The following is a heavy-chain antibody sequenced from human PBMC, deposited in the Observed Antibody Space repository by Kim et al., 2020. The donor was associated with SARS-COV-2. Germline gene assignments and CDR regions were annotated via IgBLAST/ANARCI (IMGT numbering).Heavy chain of an antibody. CDR1: GYTLTELS. V-gene: IGHV1-24*01. J-gene: IGHJ4*02. CDR2: FDPEDGET. D-gene: IGHD2-21*02. CDR3: ATQGCGGDCYSAYYFDY. Sequence: ASVKVSCKVSGYTLTELSMHWVRQAPGKGLEWMGGFDPEDGETIYAQKFQGRVTMTEDTSTDTAYMELSSLRSEDTAVYYCATQGCGGDCYSAYYFDYWGQGTLVTVSS.